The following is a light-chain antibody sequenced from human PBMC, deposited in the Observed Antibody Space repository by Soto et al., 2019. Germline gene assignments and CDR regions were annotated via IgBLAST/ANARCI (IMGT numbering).Light chain of an antibody. V-gene: IGKV1-5*01. J-gene: IGKJ1*01. Sequence: DIQMTHSASALSASVGDRVTITCRASQTISSWLAWYQQKPGKAPELLIYDASTLESGVPSRFSGSGSGTEFSLTISSLQPDDLATFYCQQYSSFSRTFGQGTKVDIK. CDR3: QQYSSFSRT. CDR1: QTISSW. CDR2: DAS.